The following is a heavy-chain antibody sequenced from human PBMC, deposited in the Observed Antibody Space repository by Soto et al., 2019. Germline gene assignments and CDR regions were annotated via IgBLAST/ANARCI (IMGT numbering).Heavy chain of an antibody. CDR2: ISYDGSNK. D-gene: IGHD3-16*01. J-gene: IGHJ3*02. CDR3: AKDSGTYDSNAFDI. V-gene: IGHV3-30*18. Sequence: GGSLRLSCAASGFTFSSYGMHWVRQAPGKGLEWVAVISYDGSNKYYADSVKGRFTISRDNSKNTLYLQMNSLRAEDTAVYYCAKDSGTYDSNAFDIWGQGTMVTVSS. CDR1: GFTFSSYG.